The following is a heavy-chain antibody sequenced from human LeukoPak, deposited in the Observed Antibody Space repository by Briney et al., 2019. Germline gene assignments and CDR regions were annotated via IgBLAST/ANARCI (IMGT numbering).Heavy chain of an antibody. J-gene: IGHJ4*02. D-gene: IGHD6-19*01. Sequence: GGSLRLSCAASGFTFSSYGMHWVRQAPGKGLEWVAVISYDGSNKYYADSVKGRFTISRDNSKNTLYLQMNSLRAEDTAVYYCANSASSGWYLPFDYWGQGTLVTVSS. CDR3: ANSASSGWYLPFDY. CDR1: GFTFSSYG. V-gene: IGHV3-30*18. CDR2: ISYDGSNK.